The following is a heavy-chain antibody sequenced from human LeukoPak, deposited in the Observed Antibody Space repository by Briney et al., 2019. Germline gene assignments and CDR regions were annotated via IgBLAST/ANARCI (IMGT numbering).Heavy chain of an antibody. Sequence: PGGSLRLSCAASGFTFSSYSMNWVRQAPGKGLEWVSSISSSSSYIYYADSVKGRLTISRDNAKNSLYLQMNSLRAEDTAVYYCARVSPCSSTSCPDYWGQGTLVTVSS. V-gene: IGHV3-21*01. D-gene: IGHD2-2*01. CDR1: GFTFSSYS. J-gene: IGHJ4*02. CDR3: ARVSPCSSTSCPDY. CDR2: ISSSSSYI.